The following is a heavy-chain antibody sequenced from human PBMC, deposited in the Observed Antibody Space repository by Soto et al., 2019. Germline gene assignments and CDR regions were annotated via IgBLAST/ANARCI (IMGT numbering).Heavy chain of an antibody. CDR1: GYTFTLFG. Sequence: QVQLVQSGAEVKKPGASVKVSCTTSGYTFTLFGITWVRQAAGQGLEWMGWISPYNGDTKYAEKLEGRVTLTTDTSTDTAYMELTSLTSDDMAEYYCARGGQYRYFDYWGQGTLVTVSS. CDR2: ISPYNGDT. V-gene: IGHV1-18*03. CDR3: ARGGQYRYFDY. D-gene: IGHD2-2*02. J-gene: IGHJ4*02.